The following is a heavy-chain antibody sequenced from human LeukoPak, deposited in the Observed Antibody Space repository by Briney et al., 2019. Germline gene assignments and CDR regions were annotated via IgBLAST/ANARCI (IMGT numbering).Heavy chain of an antibody. CDR2: ISSSGSTI. V-gene: IGHV3-48*03. CDR1: GFTFSSYE. Sequence: RGSLRLSCAASGFTFSSYEMNWVRQAPGKGLEWVSYISSSGSTIYYADSVKGRFTISRDNAKNSLYLQMNSLRAEDTAVYYCAKNPGRLSSSWSFDYWGRGTLVTVSS. CDR3: AKNPGRLSSSWSFDY. J-gene: IGHJ4*02. D-gene: IGHD6-13*01.